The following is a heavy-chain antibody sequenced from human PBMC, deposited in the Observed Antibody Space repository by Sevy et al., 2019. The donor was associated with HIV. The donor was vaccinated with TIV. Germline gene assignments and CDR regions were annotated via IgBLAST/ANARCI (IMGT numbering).Heavy chain of an antibody. J-gene: IGHJ5*02. V-gene: IGHV1-8*01. Sequence: ASVKVSCKASGYTFTSYDINWVRQATGQGLEWMGWMNPNSGNTGYAHKFQGRVTMTRNTSISTAYMELSSLRSEDTAVYYCAFPAARWGWFDPWGQGTLVTVSS. CDR2: MNPNSGNT. CDR1: GYTFTSYD. CDR3: AFPAARWGWFDP. D-gene: IGHD2-15*01.